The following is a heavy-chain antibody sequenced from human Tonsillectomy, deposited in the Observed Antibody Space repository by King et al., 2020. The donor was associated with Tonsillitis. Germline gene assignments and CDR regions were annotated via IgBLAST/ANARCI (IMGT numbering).Heavy chain of an antibody. D-gene: IGHD6-13*01. J-gene: IGHJ2*01. CDR2: IYYSRST. Sequence: VQLQESGPGLVKPSETLSLTCTVSGGSISSYYWSWIRQPPGKGLEWIGYIYYSRSTNYNPSLKSRVTISVDTSKNQFSLKLSSVTAADTAVYYCAGVAAAGIMNWYFDLWGRGTLVTVSS. V-gene: IGHV4-59*08. CDR1: GGSISSYY. CDR3: AGVAAAGIMNWYFDL.